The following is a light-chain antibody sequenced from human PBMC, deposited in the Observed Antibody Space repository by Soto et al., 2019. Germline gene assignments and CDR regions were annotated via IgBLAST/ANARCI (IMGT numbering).Light chain of an antibody. Sequence: EIVMTQSPATLSVSPGARATLSCRASQSVSSNLARYQQKPGQAPRLLIYGASTRATGIPARFSGSGSGTEFTLTISSLQSEDFAVYYCQQYNNWPRTFGQGTKVDI. CDR3: QQYNNWPRT. V-gene: IGKV3-15*01. J-gene: IGKJ1*01. CDR1: QSVSSN. CDR2: GAS.